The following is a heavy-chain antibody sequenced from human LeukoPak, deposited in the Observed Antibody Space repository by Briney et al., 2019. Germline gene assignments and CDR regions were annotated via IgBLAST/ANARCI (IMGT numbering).Heavy chain of an antibody. CDR3: ARQGYGVSYYFDY. CDR1: GGTFSSYT. Sequence: SVKVSCKASGGTFSSYTISWVRQAPGQGLEWMGRIIPILGIANYAQKFQGRVTITTDESTSTAYMELSSLRSEDTAVYYCARQGYGVSYYFDYWGQGTLVTVSS. J-gene: IGHJ4*02. V-gene: IGHV1-69*02. CDR2: IIPILGIA. D-gene: IGHD4/OR15-4a*01.